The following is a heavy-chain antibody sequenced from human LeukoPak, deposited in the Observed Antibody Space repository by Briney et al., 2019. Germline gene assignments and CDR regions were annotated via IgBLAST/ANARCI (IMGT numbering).Heavy chain of an antibody. CDR2: INPNSGGT. CDR3: ASVYYYDSSGFDY. V-gene: IGHV1-2*02. Sequence: GASVKVSCKASGYTFTGYYMHWVRQAPGQGLEWMGWINPNSGGTNYAQKFQGRVTMTRDTSISTAYMELSRLRSDDTAVYYCASVYYYDSSGFDYWGQGTLVTVSS. J-gene: IGHJ4*02. CDR1: GYTFTGYY. D-gene: IGHD3-22*01.